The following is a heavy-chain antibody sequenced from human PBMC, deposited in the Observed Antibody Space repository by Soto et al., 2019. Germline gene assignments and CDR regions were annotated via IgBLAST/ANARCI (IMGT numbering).Heavy chain of an antibody. Sequence: QITLNESGPTQVKPRQTLTLTCTFSGFSLTTSGVGVGWIRQSPGKAPEWLALIYWDDDKRYRPSLKSRLTITKDTSKNQVVLTMADLDSADTATYYCAHRVLRTVFGLVTTTAIYFDFWGQGTPVAVSS. D-gene: IGHD3-3*01. CDR1: GFSLTTSGVG. CDR2: IYWDDDK. V-gene: IGHV2-5*02. CDR3: AHRVLRTVFGLVTTTAIYFDF. J-gene: IGHJ4*02.